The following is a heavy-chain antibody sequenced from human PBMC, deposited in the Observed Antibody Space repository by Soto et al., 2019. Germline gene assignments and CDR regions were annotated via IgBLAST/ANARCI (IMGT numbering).Heavy chain of an antibody. J-gene: IGHJ4*02. CDR1: GFTFSSYG. CDR2: ISYDGSNK. Sequence: GGSLRLSCAASGFTFSSYGMHWVRQAPGKGLEWVAVISYDGSNKYYADSVKGRFTISRDNSKNTLYLQMNSLRSDDTAVYYCASSARYFDWFSYFDYWGQGTLVTVSP. CDR3: ASSARYFDWFSYFDY. V-gene: IGHV3-30*03. D-gene: IGHD3-9*01.